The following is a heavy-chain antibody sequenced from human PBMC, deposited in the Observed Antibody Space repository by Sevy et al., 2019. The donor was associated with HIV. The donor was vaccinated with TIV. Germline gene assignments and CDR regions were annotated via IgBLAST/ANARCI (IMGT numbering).Heavy chain of an antibody. Sequence: GGSLRLSCAASGFTFSSYGMHWVRQAPGKGLEWVAVISYDGSNKYYADSVKGRFTISRDNSKNTLYLQMNSLRAEDTAVYYCANFKSVGTAVSKKGGPYYYGMDVWGQGTTVTVSS. D-gene: IGHD2-15*01. CDR2: ISYDGSNK. CDR1: GFTFSSYG. CDR3: ANFKSVGTAVSKKGGPYYYGMDV. V-gene: IGHV3-30*18. J-gene: IGHJ6*02.